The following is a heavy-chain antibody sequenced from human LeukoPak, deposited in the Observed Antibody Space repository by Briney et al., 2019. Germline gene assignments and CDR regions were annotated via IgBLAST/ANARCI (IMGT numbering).Heavy chain of an antibody. CDR1: GFTFSSYW. D-gene: IGHD6-19*01. Sequence: GGSLRLSCAASGFTFSSYWMTWVRQGPGKGLEWVSSISSSRSYIYYADSVKGRFTISRDNAKNSLYLQMNSLRAEDTAVYYCARVEVAGDSYYYGMDVWGQGTTVTVSS. CDR2: ISSSRSYI. V-gene: IGHV3-21*01. CDR3: ARVEVAGDSYYYGMDV. J-gene: IGHJ6*02.